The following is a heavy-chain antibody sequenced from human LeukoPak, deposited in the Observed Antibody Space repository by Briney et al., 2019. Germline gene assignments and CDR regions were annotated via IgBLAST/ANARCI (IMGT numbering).Heavy chain of an antibody. CDR2: IIPIFGTA. V-gene: IGHV1-69*13. Sequence: ASVKVSCKASGGTFSSYAISRVRQAPGQGLEWMGGIIPIFGTANYAQKFQGRVTITADESTSTAYMELSSLRSEDTAVYYCARDSGYQTPPFDYWGQGTLVTVSS. D-gene: IGHD5-12*01. CDR1: GGTFSSYA. CDR3: ARDSGYQTPPFDY. J-gene: IGHJ4*02.